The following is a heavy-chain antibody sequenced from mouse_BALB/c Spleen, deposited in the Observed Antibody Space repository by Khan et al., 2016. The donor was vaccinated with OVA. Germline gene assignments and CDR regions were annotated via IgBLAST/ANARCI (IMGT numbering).Heavy chain of an antibody. CDR2: LSYSGVT. CDR1: GYSITSGYA. CDR3: ARGNYYGYYFDY. D-gene: IGHD1-1*01. V-gene: IGHV3-2*02. Sequence: VQLQQSGPGLVKPSQSLSLTCTVTGYSITSGYAWNWIRQFPGNKLEWMGYLSYSGVTSYTPSLKSRISITRDTSKNQFFLQLNSGTTEDTATYYCARGNYYGYYFDYWGQGTTLTVSS. J-gene: IGHJ2*01.